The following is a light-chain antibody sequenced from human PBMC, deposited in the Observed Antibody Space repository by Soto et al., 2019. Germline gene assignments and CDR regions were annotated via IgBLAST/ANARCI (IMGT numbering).Light chain of an antibody. CDR3: QQYRSWPRT. CDR2: GVS. Sequence: EVVMTQSPATLSVSPGERATLSCRASQSLSDTVAWYHHKPGQAPRLLIYGVSTRATGIPARFTGSGSGTEFTLTISTLQSEDFGVYYCQQYRSWPRTFGQGTKVEI. V-gene: IGKV3-15*01. CDR1: QSLSDT. J-gene: IGKJ1*01.